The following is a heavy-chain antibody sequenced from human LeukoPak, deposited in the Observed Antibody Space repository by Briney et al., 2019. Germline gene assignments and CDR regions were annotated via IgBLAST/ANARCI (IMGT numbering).Heavy chain of an antibody. V-gene: IGHV3-23*01. J-gene: IGHJ4*02. CDR1: GFTFSSYA. Sequence: AGGSLRLSCAASGFTFSSYAMSWVRQAPGKGLEWVSAISGSGGSTYYADSVKGRLTISRDNSKNTLYLQMNSLRAEDTAVYYCARQGGDDYYDYWGQGTLVTVSS. CDR2: ISGSGGST. D-gene: IGHD3-16*01. CDR3: ARQGGDDYYDY.